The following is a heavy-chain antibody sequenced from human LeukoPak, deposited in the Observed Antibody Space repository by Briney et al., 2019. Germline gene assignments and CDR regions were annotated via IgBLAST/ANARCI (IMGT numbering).Heavy chain of an antibody. J-gene: IGHJ6*03. Sequence: SETLSLTCAVYGGSFSGYYWSWIRQPPGKGLEWIGEINHSGSTNYNPSLKSRVTISVDTSKNQFSLKLSSVTAADTAVYYCASVVTVTTYYYYYMDVWGKGTTVTVSS. CDR3: ASVVTVTTYYYYYMDV. V-gene: IGHV4-34*01. D-gene: IGHD4-11*01. CDR2: INHSGST. CDR1: GGSFSGYY.